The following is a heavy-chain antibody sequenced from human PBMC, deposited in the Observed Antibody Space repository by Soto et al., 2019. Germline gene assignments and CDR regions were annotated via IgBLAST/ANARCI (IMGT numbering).Heavy chain of an antibody. CDR2: ISSSSSTI. Sequence: GGSLRLSCAASGFTFSTYSMNWVRQAPGKGLEWVSYISSSSSTIYYADSLKGRFTISRDNAKNSLFLQMNSLRADDTAVYYCARDRSSGGTSSWYYWGQGTLVTVSS. D-gene: IGHD6-13*01. CDR1: GFTFSTYS. J-gene: IGHJ4*02. CDR3: ARDRSSGGTSSWYY. V-gene: IGHV3-48*01.